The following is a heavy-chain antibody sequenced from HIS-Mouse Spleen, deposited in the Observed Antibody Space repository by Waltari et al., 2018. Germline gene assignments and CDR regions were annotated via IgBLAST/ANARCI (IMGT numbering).Heavy chain of an antibody. CDR2: ISYDGSNK. CDR1: GSASRRYC. V-gene: IGHV3-30*03. D-gene: IGHD6-13*01. CDR3: ATLSWGYEYNSFDY. Sequence: QVQLVESGGGVVKPGRSLRRSCAASGSASRRYCRHCVRQGPGKGLEWVAVISYDGSNKYYAYSVKGRFTISRDNSKNTLYLQMNSLRAEDTAVYYCATLSWGYEYNSFDYWGQGTLVTVSS. J-gene: IGHJ4*02.